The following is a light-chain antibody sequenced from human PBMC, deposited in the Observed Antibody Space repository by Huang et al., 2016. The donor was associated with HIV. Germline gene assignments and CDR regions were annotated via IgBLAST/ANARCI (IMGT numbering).Light chain of an antibody. Sequence: DIQMTQSPSSLSASVGDRVTITCQASQDISNYLNWYQQKPGKAPKLLIYDASNFETGVSSRFSGSGSVTDFTFTISSLQPEDIATYYCQHYDNLRTFGQGTKVEIK. J-gene: IGKJ1*01. V-gene: IGKV1-33*01. CDR3: QHYDNLRT. CDR2: DAS. CDR1: QDISNY.